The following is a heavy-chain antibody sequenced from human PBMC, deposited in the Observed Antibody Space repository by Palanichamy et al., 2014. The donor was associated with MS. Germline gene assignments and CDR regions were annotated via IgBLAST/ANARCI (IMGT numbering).Heavy chain of an antibody. CDR2: ITRISTYI. CDR3: AREGQWHLDS. V-gene: IGHV3-21*01. J-gene: IGHJ4*02. D-gene: IGHD6-19*01. CDR1: GFTFSDYS. Sequence: EVQLVGVVGEAVVKPGGSLRLSCAASGFTFSDYSMNWVRQPPGKGLEWVSSITRISTYINYADSMKGRFTISRDNAKNSLYLQMSSLRAEDTATYYCAREGQWHLDSWGQGTLVIVSS.